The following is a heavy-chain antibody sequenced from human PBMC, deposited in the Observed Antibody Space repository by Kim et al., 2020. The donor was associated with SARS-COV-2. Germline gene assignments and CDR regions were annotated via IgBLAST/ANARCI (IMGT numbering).Heavy chain of an antibody. V-gene: IGHV3-73*01. J-gene: IGHJ3*02. Sequence: SVKGRFTISRDDSKSTPYLQMNSLKTEDTAVYYCTSVPGATLGFGDAFDIWGQGTMVTVSS. CDR3: TSVPGATLGFGDAFDI. D-gene: IGHD1-26*01.